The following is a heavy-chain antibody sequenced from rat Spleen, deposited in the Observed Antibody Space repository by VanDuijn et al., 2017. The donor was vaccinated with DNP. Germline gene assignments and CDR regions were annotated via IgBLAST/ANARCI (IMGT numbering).Heavy chain of an antibody. Sequence: EVQLVETGGDLVQPGRSLKLSCVASGFTFNNYWVYWIRQAPGKGLEWVSSINTDGDTTYYPDFVKGRFTMSRDNAEVYLQMNSLMSEDTATYYCAKDLSYSSYIGFAYWGQGTLVTVSS. CDR1: GFTFNNYW. J-gene: IGHJ3*01. V-gene: IGHV5-58*01. CDR3: AKDLSYSSYIGFAY. D-gene: IGHD1-2*01. CDR2: INTDGDTT.